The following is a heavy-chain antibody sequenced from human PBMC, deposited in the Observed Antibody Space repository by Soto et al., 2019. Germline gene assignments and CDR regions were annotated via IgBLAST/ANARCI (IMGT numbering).Heavy chain of an antibody. CDR2: IKQDGSEK. CDR3: ARGIVVVTANAFDI. Sequence: GGSLRLSCAASGFTFSSYWMSWVRQAPGKGLEWVVNIKQDGSEKYYVDSVKGRFTISRDNAKNSLYLQMNSLRAEDTAVYYCARGIVVVTANAFDIWGQGTMVTVSS. D-gene: IGHD2-21*02. V-gene: IGHV3-7*03. J-gene: IGHJ3*02. CDR1: GFTFSSYW.